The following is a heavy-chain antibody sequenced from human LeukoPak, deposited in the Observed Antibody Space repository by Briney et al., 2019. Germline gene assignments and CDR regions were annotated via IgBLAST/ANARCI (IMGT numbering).Heavy chain of an antibody. D-gene: IGHD6-13*01. CDR3: ASLYSSSHLDY. J-gene: IGHJ4*02. CDR2: IYHSGST. Sequence: SETLSLTRAVSGGSISSSNWWSWVRQPPGRGLEWIGEIYHSGSTNYNPSLKSRVTISVDKSKNQFSLKLSSVTAADTAVYYCASLYSSSHLDYWGQGTLVTVSS. V-gene: IGHV4-4*02. CDR1: GGSISSSNW.